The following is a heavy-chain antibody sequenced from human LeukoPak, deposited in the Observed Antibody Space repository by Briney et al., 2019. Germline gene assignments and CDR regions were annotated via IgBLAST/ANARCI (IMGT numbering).Heavy chain of an antibody. CDR3: ARDLSSSWYNWFDP. CDR2: INPNSGGT. V-gene: IGHV1-2*02. Sequence: ASVKVSCKASGYTFTGYYMHWVRQAPGQGLEWMGWINPNSGGTNYAQKFQGGVTMTRDTSISTAYMELSRLRSDDTAVYYCARDLSSSWYNWFDPWGQGTLVTVSS. J-gene: IGHJ5*02. CDR1: GYTFTGYY. D-gene: IGHD6-13*01.